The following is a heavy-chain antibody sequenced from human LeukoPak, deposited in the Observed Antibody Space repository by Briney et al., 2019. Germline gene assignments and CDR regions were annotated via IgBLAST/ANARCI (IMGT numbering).Heavy chain of an antibody. J-gene: IGHJ3*02. CDR2: IFYRGSI. CDR1: GGSISSYR. CDR3: ARGVVIGQDDAFDI. Sequence: SKTLSLICTVSGGSISSYRWSWIRQPPGKGLEWIGYIFYRGSIDYSPSLQSRVTISVDTSKSHLSLRLTSVTAADTAVYFCARGVVIGQDDAFDIWGRGTMVTVSS. D-gene: IGHD3/OR15-3a*01. V-gene: IGHV4-59*12.